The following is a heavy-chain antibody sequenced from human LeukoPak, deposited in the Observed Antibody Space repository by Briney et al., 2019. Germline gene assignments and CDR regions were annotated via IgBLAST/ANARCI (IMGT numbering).Heavy chain of an antibody. V-gene: IGHV4-39*07. D-gene: IGHD3-10*01. CDR1: GGSISSSSYY. CDR2: INHSGST. J-gene: IGHJ3*02. CDR3: ARDTMVTDAFDI. Sequence: SETLSLTCTVSGGSISSSSYYWGWIRQPPGKGLEWIGEINHSGSTNYNPSLKSRVTISVDTSKNQFSLKLSSVTAADTAVYYCARDTMVTDAFDIWGQGTMVTVSS.